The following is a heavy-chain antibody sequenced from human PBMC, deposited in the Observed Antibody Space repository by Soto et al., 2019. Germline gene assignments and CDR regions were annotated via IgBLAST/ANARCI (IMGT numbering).Heavy chain of an antibody. CDR2: IKSKTDGGTT. D-gene: IGHD2-2*01. CDR3: TTDWVYCSSTSCYGYYYYGMDV. CDR1: GFTFSNAW. V-gene: IGHV3-15*01. Sequence: GGSLRLSCAASGFTFSNAWMSWVHQAPGKGLEWVGRIKSKTDGGTTDYAAPVKGRFTISRDDSKNTLYLQMNSLKTEDTAVYYCTTDWVYCSSTSCYGYYYYGMDVWGQGTTVTVSS. J-gene: IGHJ6*02.